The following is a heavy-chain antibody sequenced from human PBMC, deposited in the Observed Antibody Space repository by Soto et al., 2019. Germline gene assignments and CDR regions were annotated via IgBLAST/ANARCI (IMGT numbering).Heavy chain of an antibody. J-gene: IGHJ4*02. CDR1: GFAFSSYG. CDR2: ISYDGSLQ. D-gene: IGHD5-18*01. V-gene: IGHV3-30*05. CDR3: VSDRGYGHASVPYS. Sequence: QAQLVESGGGVVQPGRSLRLSCAASGFAFSSYGMHWVRQAPGTGLEWVAVISYDGSLQHYADSVKGRFTISRDNSKNRVLRQMSSLRAEGTAVYYCVSDRGYGHASVPYSWGQGTLVSVSS.